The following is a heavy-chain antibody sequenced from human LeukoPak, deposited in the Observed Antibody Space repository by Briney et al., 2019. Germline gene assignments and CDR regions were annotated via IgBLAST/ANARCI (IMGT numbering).Heavy chain of an antibody. J-gene: IGHJ4*02. CDR2: ISSSSSYM. D-gene: IGHD3-16*01. CDR1: GFTFSSYS. Sequence: GGSLRLSCAASGFTFSSYSMNWVRQAPGKGLEWVSSISSSSSYMYYADSVKGRFTISRDNAKNSLYLQMNSLRAEDTAVYYCARGRPLGANFWVYWGQGTLVTVSS. CDR3: ARGRPLGANFWVY. V-gene: IGHV3-21*01.